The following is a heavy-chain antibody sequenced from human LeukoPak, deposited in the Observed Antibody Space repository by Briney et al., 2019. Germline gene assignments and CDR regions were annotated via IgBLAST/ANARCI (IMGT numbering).Heavy chain of an antibody. J-gene: IGHJ3*02. CDR1: GGSISTYY. D-gene: IGHD5-12*01. Sequence: SETLSLTCTASGGSISTYYWTWIRQPPGKGLEWIWCIYYSGSTNYNPSLKSRVTISVDTSKNQFSLRLSSVNAADTAVYYCARVYGSGYDFRGAFDIWGQGTMVTVSS. CDR2: IYYSGST. V-gene: IGHV4-59*01. CDR3: ARVYGSGYDFRGAFDI.